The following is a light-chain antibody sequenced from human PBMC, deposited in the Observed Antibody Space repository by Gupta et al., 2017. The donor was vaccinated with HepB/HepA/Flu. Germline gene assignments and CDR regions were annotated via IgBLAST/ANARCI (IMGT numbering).Light chain of an antibody. V-gene: IGKV3-20*01. CDR2: GAS. CDR1: ESVNNNY. Sequence: EVVLTQSPGTLSLSQGERATLSCRASESVNNNYLAWYQQRPGQAPRLLIYGASSRATGIPDRFSGSGSGTDFALSISRLEPEDFAVYFCQQYGTSPCSFGQGTKLEVK. CDR3: QQYGTSPCS. J-gene: IGKJ2*04.